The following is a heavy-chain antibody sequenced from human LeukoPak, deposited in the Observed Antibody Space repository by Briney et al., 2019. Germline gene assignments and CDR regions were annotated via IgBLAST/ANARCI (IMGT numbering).Heavy chain of an antibody. CDR3: ARVSSGRYSGFFDY. Sequence: GSLRLSCAASGFTFSSYWMSWVRQAPGKGLEWVANIKQDGSEKYYVDSVKGRFTISRDNAKNSLYLQMNSLRAEDTAVYYCARVSSGRYSGFFDYWGQGTLVTVSS. CDR2: IKQDGSEK. CDR1: GFTFSSYW. V-gene: IGHV3-7*01. J-gene: IGHJ4*02. D-gene: IGHD5-12*01.